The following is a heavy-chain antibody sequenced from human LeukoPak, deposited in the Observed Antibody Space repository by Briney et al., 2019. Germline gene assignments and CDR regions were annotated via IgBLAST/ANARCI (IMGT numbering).Heavy chain of an antibody. Sequence: ASVKFSCKASGYTFTSYDINWVRQATGQGLEWMGWMNPNSGNTGYAQKFQGRVTMTRSTSLSTAYMELSRLRSEDMAVYFCARVQRVEFPLKYYFDYWGQGTLVTVSS. D-gene: IGHD3-10*01. CDR3: ARVQRVEFPLKYYFDY. J-gene: IGHJ4*02. CDR1: GYTFTSYD. CDR2: MNPNSGNT. V-gene: IGHV1-8*01.